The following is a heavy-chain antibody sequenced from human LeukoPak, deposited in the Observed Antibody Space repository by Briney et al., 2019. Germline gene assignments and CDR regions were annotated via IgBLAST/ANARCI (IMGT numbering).Heavy chain of an antibody. Sequence: GGSLRLSCAASGFTVSSNYMSWVRQAPGKGPEWVSGISGSGGGTYYADFVKGRYAISRDNSKNTLCLQMNSLRAEDSAVYYCVQEGPRGLAFDVWGQGTKVTVSS. CDR2: ISGSGGGT. J-gene: IGHJ3*01. CDR1: GFTVSSNY. V-gene: IGHV3-23*01. CDR3: VQEGPRGLAFDV.